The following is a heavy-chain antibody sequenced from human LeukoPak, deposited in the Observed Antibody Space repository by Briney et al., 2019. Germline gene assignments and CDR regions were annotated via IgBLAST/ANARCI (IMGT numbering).Heavy chain of an antibody. J-gene: IGHJ4*02. CDR3: ARDGGSSSWFDY. CDR1: GYTFTNYW. CDR2: IFPDDSGI. V-gene: IGHV5-51*01. D-gene: IGHD6-6*01. Sequence: GESLKISCLVSGYTFTNYWIDWVRQLPGQGLEWMGVIFPDDSGIRYSPSFQGQVTISADKSISTAYLQWSGLKASDTAMYYCARDGGSSSWFDYWGQGTLVTVSS.